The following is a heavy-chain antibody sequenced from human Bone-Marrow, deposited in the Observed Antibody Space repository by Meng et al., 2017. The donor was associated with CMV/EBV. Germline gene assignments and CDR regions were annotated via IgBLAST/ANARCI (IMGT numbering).Heavy chain of an antibody. V-gene: IGHV3-49*04. CDR2: IRSKAYGGTT. CDR1: GFTLGVYA. D-gene: IGHD3-3*01. Sequence: GESLQIFCTASGFTLGVYAMSWVRQAPGKGLEWVGFIRSKAYGGTTEYAASVKGRFTISRDDSKSIAYLQMNSLKTEDTAVYYCTRGAPPPSYYDFWSGYYPFDYWGQGTLVTVSS. J-gene: IGHJ4*02. CDR3: TRGAPPPSYYDFWSGYYPFDY.